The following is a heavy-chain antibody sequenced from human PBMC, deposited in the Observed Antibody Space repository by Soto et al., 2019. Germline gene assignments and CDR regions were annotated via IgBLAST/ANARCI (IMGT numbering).Heavy chain of an antibody. J-gene: IGHJ6*02. CDR3: ARGDQYDILHRYYAMDV. D-gene: IGHD1-26*01. CDR2: IAYDGINK. Sequence: QVQLVESGGGVVQPGTSLRLSCVASGFTFNKFDMHWIRQTPDKRLQWVAFIAYDGINKYYTGSVKGRFSVSRDNSKNTVSLQMNNLGLEDTATYSCARGDQYDILHRYYAMDVWGPGTTVTIAS. V-gene: IGHV3-30-3*01. CDR1: GFTFNKFD.